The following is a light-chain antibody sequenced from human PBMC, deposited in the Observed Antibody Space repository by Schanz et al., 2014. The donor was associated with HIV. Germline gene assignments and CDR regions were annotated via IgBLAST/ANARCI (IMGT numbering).Light chain of an antibody. CDR2: EVS. CDR3: SSYASGSTLEV. V-gene: IGLV2-14*02. CDR1: SNDVGTYNL. J-gene: IGLJ1*01. Sequence: QSALTQPASVSGSPGQSITISCTGTSNDVGTYNLVSWYQQHPGKAPQLMIYEVSKRPSGVSDRFSGSKSDNTASLTISGLQADDEADYYCSSYASGSTLEVFGSGTKLTVL.